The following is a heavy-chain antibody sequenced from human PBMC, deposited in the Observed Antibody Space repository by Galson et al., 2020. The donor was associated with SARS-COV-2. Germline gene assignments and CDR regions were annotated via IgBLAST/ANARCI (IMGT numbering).Heavy chain of an antibody. V-gene: IGHV1-18*01. CDR2: ISAYNGNT. J-gene: IGHJ3*02. CDR3: AREQSNIVVVPAAMGVLWSDAFDI. D-gene: IGHD2-2*01. CDR1: GYTFTSYG. Sequence: ASVKVSCKASGYTFTSYGISWVRQAPGQGLKWMGWISAYNGNTNYAQKLQGRVTMTTDTSTSTAYMELRSLRSDDTAVYYCAREQSNIVVVPAAMGVLWSDAFDIWGQGTMVTVSS.